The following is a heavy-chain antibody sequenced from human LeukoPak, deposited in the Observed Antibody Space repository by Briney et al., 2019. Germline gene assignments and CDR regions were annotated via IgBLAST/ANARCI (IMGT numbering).Heavy chain of an antibody. Sequence: ASVKVSCKASGYTFHSYIINWVRQAPGEGLEWLGRIIPTSGNTGYAQKFQGRVTITRNTSISTAYMELSSLRSEDTAVYYCARGRFLEWFHTSEGWFDPWGQGTLVTVSS. CDR2: IIPTSGNT. D-gene: IGHD3-3*01. CDR3: ARGRFLEWFHTSEGWFDP. J-gene: IGHJ5*02. CDR1: GYTFHSYI. V-gene: IGHV1-8*01.